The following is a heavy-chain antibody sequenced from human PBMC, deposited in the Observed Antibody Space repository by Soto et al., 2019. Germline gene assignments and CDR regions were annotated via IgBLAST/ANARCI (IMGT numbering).Heavy chain of an antibody. CDR1: GGSISSGGYY. D-gene: IGHD3-16*01. V-gene: IGHV4-31*03. Sequence: QVQLQESGPGLVKPSQTLSLTCTVSGGSISSGGYYWSWIRQHPGKGLEWIGYIYYSGSTYYNPSLRGRVTISVDTSKNQFSLKLSSVSAADTAVYYCARGGLNYFDYWGQGTLVTVSS. CDR2: IYYSGST. CDR3: ARGGLNYFDY. J-gene: IGHJ4*02.